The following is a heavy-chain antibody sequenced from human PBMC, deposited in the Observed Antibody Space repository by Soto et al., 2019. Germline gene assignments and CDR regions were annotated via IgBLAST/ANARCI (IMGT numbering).Heavy chain of an antibody. D-gene: IGHD6-19*01. Sequence: EVQLVESGGGLVQPGGSLRLSCAASGFTFSSYWMHWVRQAPGKGLVWVSRINSDGSSTSYADSVKGRFTISRDNAKNTLYLQMNSLRAEDKAVYYCARDGPIAVAEGFDYWGQGTLVTVSS. CDR1: GFTFSSYW. J-gene: IGHJ4*02. V-gene: IGHV3-74*01. CDR3: ARDGPIAVAEGFDY. CDR2: INSDGSST.